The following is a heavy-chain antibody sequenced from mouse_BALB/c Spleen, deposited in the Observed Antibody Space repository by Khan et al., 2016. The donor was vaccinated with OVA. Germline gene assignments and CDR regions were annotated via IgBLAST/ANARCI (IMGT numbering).Heavy chain of an antibody. CDR2: INPTSGYT. J-gene: IGHJ2*01. CDR1: GYTFTTYW. CDR3: RRERINY. Sequence: VQLQESGAELVKPGASVKMSCKASGYTFTTYWMHWVKQRPGQGLEWIGYINPTSGYTDYNQKFKDRATLTADKSSNTAYLQLSSLTSEDSAVDYCRRERINYWGQGTTLTVSS. D-gene: IGHD2-4*01. V-gene: IGHV1-7*01.